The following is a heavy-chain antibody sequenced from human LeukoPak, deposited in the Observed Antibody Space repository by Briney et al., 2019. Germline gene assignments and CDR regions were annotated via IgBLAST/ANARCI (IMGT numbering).Heavy chain of an antibody. V-gene: IGHV3-7*05. CDR2: IRQDGSDK. CDR3: ARDWHWGSDY. J-gene: IGHJ4*02. Sequence: GGSLRLSCAASGFTFSGFWMTWVRQAPGKGLEWVANIRQDGSDKNCVDSVKGRFTISRDNAKNSLYLQMNNLRVEDTAVYYCARDWHWGSDYWGQGTLVTVSS. CDR1: GFTFSGFW. D-gene: IGHD7-27*01.